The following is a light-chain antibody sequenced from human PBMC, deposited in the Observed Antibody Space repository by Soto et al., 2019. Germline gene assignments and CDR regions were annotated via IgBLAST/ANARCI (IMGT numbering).Light chain of an antibody. J-gene: IGLJ2*01. CDR1: SSDVGVYNY. CDR3: QSYDSSQTAYVV. V-gene: IGLV2-14*01. Sequence: QSALTQPASVSGSPGQSITISCTGSSSDVGVYNYVSWYQQHPGKAPKLIIYADTNRPSGVPDRFSGSKSGTSASLAITGLQAEDEAYYYCQSYDSSQTAYVVFGGGTKLTVL. CDR2: ADT.